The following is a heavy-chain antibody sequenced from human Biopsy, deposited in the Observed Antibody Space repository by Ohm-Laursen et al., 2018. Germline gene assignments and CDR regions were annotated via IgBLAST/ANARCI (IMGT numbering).Heavy chain of an antibody. CDR1: GYTFTTYD. V-gene: IGHV1-8*01. CDR2: MNPDSGNT. CDR3: ARADPPLFYYGSGSSNWFDP. Sequence: GASVKVSCKVSGYTFTTYDINWVRQATGQGLEWMGWMNPDSGNTGYAQNFQGRVTMTRNTSISTAYMELSSLRSEDTAVYFCARADPPLFYYGSGSSNWFDPWGQGTLVTVSS. J-gene: IGHJ5*02. D-gene: IGHD3-10*01.